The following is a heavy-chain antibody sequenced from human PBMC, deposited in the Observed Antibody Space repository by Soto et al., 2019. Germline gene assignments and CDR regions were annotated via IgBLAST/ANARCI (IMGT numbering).Heavy chain of an antibody. CDR2: INAGNGNT. J-gene: IGHJ4*01. V-gene: IGHV1-3*01. CDR3: AKSATVPASRGY. CDR1: GYTFTSYA. D-gene: IGHD2-2*01. Sequence: ASVKVSCKASGYTFTSYAMHWVRQAPGQRLEWMGWINAGNGNTKYSQKFQGRVTITRDTSASTAYMELSSLRSEDTAVYYCAKSATVPASRGYWGKGTLVTVSS.